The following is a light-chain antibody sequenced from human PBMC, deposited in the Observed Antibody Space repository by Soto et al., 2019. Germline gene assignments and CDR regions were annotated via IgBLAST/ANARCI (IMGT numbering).Light chain of an antibody. CDR1: QGIGNP. Sequence: DIQMTQSPSSLSASVGDRVTITCRASQGIGNPLAWFQQEPGKAPKSLIYGVSGLHSGVPSKFRGSGSGTDFTLTIYSVQPEDFATYYCQQYDSYPTFGQGTRLETK. CDR2: GVS. V-gene: IGKV1-16*02. J-gene: IGKJ5*01. CDR3: QQYDSYPT.